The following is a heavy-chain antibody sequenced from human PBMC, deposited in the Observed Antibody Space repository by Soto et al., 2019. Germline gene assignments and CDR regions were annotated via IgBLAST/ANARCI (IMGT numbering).Heavy chain of an antibody. CDR1: GFTFSSYA. V-gene: IGHV3-23*01. Sequence: EVQLLESGGGLVQPGGSLRLSCAASGFTFSSYAMSWVRLAPGKGLEWVSAISGSGGSTYYADSVKGRFTISRDNSKNTLYLQMNSLRAEDTAVYYCAKDPGVAVAKSYFDYWGQGTLFTVSS. D-gene: IGHD6-19*01. J-gene: IGHJ4*02. CDR2: ISGSGGST. CDR3: AKDPGVAVAKSYFDY.